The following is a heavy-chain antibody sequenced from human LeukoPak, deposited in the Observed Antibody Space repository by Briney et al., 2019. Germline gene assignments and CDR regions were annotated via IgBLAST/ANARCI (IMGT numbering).Heavy chain of an antibody. CDR1: GGTFSSYA. V-gene: IGHV1-69*13. Sequence: SVKVSCKASGGTFSSYAISWVRQAPGQGLEWMGGIIPIFGTANYAQKFQSRVTITADESTSTAYMELSSLRSEDTAVYYCARVAYCSSTTPTSCFLDYWGQGTLVTVSS. D-gene: IGHD2-2*01. CDR3: ARVAYCSSTTPTSCFLDY. J-gene: IGHJ4*02. CDR2: IIPIFGTA.